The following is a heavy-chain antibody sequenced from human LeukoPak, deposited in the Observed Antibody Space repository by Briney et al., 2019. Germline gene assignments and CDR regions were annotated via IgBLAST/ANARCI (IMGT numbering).Heavy chain of an antibody. Sequence: PSETLSLTCTVSGGSISSYYWSWIRQPAGKGLESIGHISTSGSTNYTPSLKSRVTMSVDTSKNQFSLKVNSVTAADTAVYYCARTTEDCSRTSCYQYWFDPWGQGTLVTVSS. CDR3: ARTTEDCSRTSCYQYWFDP. J-gene: IGHJ5*02. CDR2: ISTSGST. CDR1: GGSISSYY. D-gene: IGHD2-2*01. V-gene: IGHV4-4*07.